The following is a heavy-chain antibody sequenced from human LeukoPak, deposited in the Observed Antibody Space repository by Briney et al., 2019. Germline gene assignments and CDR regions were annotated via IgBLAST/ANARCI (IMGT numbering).Heavy chain of an antibody. V-gene: IGHV3-30*18. CDR2: ISYDGSNK. Sequence: GRSLRLSCAASGFTSSSYGMHWVRQAPGKGLEWVAVISYDGSNKYYADSVKGRFTISRDNSKNTLYLQMNSLRAEDTAVYYCAKDHAALFDYWGQGTLVTVSS. D-gene: IGHD6-25*01. J-gene: IGHJ4*02. CDR1: GFTSSSYG. CDR3: AKDHAALFDY.